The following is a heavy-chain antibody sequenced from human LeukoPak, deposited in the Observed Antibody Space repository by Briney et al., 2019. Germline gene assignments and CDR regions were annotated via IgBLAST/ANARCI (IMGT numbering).Heavy chain of an antibody. CDR1: GGSFSGYY. V-gene: IGHV4-34*01. CDR2: INHSGST. CDR3: ASLRAVAPYYFDY. Sequence: PSETLSLTCAVYGGSFSGYYWSWIRQPPGEGLEWIGEINHSGSTNYNPSLKSRVTISVDTSKNQFSLKLSAVTAADTAVYYCASLRAVAPYYFDYWGQGTLVTVSS. D-gene: IGHD6-19*01. J-gene: IGHJ4*02.